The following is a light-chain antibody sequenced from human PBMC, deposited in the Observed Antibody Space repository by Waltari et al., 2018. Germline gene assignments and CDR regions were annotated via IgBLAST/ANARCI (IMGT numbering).Light chain of an antibody. CDR2: VNSDGSH. V-gene: IGLV4-69*01. J-gene: IGLJ3*02. Sequence: LVLTQSPSASASLGASVKLTCTLSSGYSSNVIAWLQQQPGKGTRYLMKVNSDGSHRKGDDIPVRFSASNSGTEYYLTISSLQSEDEADYYCQTGGHGTWVFGGGTKLTVL. CDR3: QTGGHGTWV. CDR1: SGYSSNV.